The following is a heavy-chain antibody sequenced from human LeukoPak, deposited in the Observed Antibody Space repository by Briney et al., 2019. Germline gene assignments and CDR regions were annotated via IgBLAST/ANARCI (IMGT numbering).Heavy chain of an antibody. CDR3: AREARIAAAGPPDWFDP. J-gene: IGHJ5*02. V-gene: IGHV1-69*13. Sequence: SVTVSCKASGGTFSSYAISWVRQAPGQGLEWMGGIIHNFGTANYAQKFQGRVTITADESTSTVYMELSSLRSEDTAVYYCAREARIAAAGPPDWFDPWGQGTLVTVS. D-gene: IGHD6-13*01. CDR2: IIHNFGTA. CDR1: GGTFSSYA.